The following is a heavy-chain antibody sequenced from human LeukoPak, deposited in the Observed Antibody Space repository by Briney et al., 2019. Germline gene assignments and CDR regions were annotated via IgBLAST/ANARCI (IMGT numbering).Heavy chain of an antibody. Sequence: ASVKVSCKASGYTFTSYYMHWVRQAPGQGLEWMGWINPNNGGNKYAQKFQGRVTMTRDTSISTAFMELSRLRSDDTATYYCARAGGVTVTTTWGQGTLVTVSS. CDR3: ARAGGVTVTTT. D-gene: IGHD4-11*01. J-gene: IGHJ5*02. V-gene: IGHV1-2*02. CDR1: GYTFTSYY. CDR2: INPNNGGN.